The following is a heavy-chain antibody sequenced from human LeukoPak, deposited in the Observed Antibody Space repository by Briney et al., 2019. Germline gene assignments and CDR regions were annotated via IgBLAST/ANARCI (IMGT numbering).Heavy chain of an antibody. CDR1: GFTFSSYA. Sequence: GGSLRLSCAASGFTFSSYAMRWVRQAPGKGLEWVSAISGSGGSTYYADSVKGRFTISRDNSKYTLYLQMNSLRAEDTAVYCCAKRSSGLLHRYWGQGTLVTVSS. V-gene: IGHV3-23*01. CDR3: AKRSSGLLHRY. D-gene: IGHD3-22*01. CDR2: ISGSGGST. J-gene: IGHJ4*02.